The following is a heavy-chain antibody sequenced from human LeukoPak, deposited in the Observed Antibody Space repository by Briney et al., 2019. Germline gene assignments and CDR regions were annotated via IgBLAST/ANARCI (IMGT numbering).Heavy chain of an antibody. CDR2: IRYDGSNK. D-gene: IGHD2-15*01. Sequence: PGGSLRLSCAASGFTFSNYAMHWVRQAPGKGLEWVAFIRYDGSNKYYADSVKGRFTISRDNSKNTPYLQMNSLRAEDTAVYYCAKIGVAATDTGHLGYWGQGTLVTVSS. CDR3: AKIGVAATDTGHLGY. V-gene: IGHV3-30*02. CDR1: GFTFSNYA. J-gene: IGHJ4*02.